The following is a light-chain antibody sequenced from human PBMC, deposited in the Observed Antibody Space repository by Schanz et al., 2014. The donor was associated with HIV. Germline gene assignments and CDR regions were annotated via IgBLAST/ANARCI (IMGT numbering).Light chain of an antibody. CDR3: QSYDSSLSGSGV. V-gene: IGLV1-40*01. CDR1: SSNIGHNY. Sequence: QSVVTQPPSVSAAPGQKVTISCSGSSSNIGHNYVSWHHQLPGTAPKLLIYGNSNRPSGVPDRFSGSKSGTSASLAITGLQAEDEADYYCQSYDSSLSGSGVFGGGTKLTVL. CDR2: GNS. J-gene: IGLJ3*02.